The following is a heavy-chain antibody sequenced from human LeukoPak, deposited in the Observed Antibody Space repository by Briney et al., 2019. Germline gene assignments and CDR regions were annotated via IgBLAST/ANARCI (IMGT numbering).Heavy chain of an antibody. CDR2: ISYDGSNK. D-gene: IGHD3-3*01. J-gene: IGHJ4*02. CDR1: GFTFSSYA. Sequence: QPGGSLRLSCAASGFTFSSYAMHWVRQAPGKGLEWVAVISYDGSNKYYADSVKGRFTISRDNSKNTLYLQMNSLRAEDTAVYYCAKIPQFEYTYYDFWSGSPYFDYWGQGTLVTVSS. CDR3: AKIPQFEYTYYDFWSGSPYFDY. V-gene: IGHV3-30-3*02.